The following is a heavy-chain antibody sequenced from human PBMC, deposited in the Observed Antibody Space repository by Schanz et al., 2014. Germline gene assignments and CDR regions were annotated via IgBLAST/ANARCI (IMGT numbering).Heavy chain of an antibody. CDR3: VRDSFFAFDY. CDR1: GFAFSSFA. D-gene: IGHD3-9*01. J-gene: IGHJ3*01. V-gene: IGHV3-23*01. Sequence: EVQLMESGGGLVKPGGSLRLSCVASGFAFSSFAMTWVRQAPGRGLEWDSAMNESHSTIYYADSVRGRFTISRDNAENTLFLQMNSLRAEDTAVYYCVRDSFFAFDYWGQGTRVTVSS. CDR2: MNESHSTI.